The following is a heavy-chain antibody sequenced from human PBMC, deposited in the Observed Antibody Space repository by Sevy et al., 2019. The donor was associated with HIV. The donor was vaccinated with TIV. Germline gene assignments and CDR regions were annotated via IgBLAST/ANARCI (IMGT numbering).Heavy chain of an antibody. CDR1: GYTFTGYY. CDR2: INPNSGGT. CDR3: ARDSGGFGELFQSDY. V-gene: IGHV1-2*02. Sequence: ASVKVSYKASGYTFTGYYMHWVRQAPGQGLEWMGWINPNSGGTNYAQKFQGRVTMTRDTSISTAYMELSRLRSDDTAVYYCARDSGGFGELFQSDYWGQGTLVTVSS. J-gene: IGHJ4*02. D-gene: IGHD3-10*01.